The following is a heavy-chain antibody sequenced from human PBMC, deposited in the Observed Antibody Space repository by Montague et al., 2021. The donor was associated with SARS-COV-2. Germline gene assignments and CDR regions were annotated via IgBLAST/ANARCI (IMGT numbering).Heavy chain of an antibody. CDR2: IYHSGST. V-gene: IGHV4-59*08. CDR3: ARHPDILPGYAYLDF. Sequence: SETLSLTCTVSGDSISNYYWSWIRQPPGKRLEWLGYIYHSGSTNYNPSLQSRVTISVDTSKNQLSLKLSSVTAADTAVYYCARHPDILPGYAYLDFWGQGTLVIVSS. CDR1: GDSISNYY. J-gene: IGHJ4*02. D-gene: IGHD3-9*01.